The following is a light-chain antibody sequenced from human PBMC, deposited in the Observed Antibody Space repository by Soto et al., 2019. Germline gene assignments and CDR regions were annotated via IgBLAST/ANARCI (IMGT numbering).Light chain of an antibody. J-gene: IGLJ2*01. CDR1: SSDVGSNNL. Sequence: QSALTQPASVSGSPGQSITISCTGTSSDVGSNNLVSWYQQHPGKAPKLMIYEDSKRPSGVSNRFSGSKSGNTASLTISGLQAEDEAEYYCCSYAGSSSHVVFGGGTKVTVL. CDR2: EDS. CDR3: CSYAGSSSHVV. V-gene: IGLV2-23*01.